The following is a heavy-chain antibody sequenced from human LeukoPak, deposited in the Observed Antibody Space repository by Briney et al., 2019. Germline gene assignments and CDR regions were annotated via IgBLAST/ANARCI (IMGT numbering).Heavy chain of an antibody. V-gene: IGHV3-66*01. CDR3: ARDYGEYYYDSSGYYGGFDY. CDR2: IYSGGTT. J-gene: IGHJ4*02. CDR1: GLSVSSNY. D-gene: IGHD3-22*01. Sequence: GGSLRLSCAASGLSVSSNYMTWVRQAPGKGLEWVSVIYSGGTTYYADSVKGRFTISRDNSKNTLYLQMNSLRAEDTAVYYCARDYGEYYYDSSGYYGGFDYWGQGTLVTVSS.